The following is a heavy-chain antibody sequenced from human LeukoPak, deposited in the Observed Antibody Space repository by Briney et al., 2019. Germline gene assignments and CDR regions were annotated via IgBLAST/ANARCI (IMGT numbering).Heavy chain of an antibody. D-gene: IGHD4-17*01. CDR2: ISGDGTDA. V-gene: IGHV3-74*01. CDR3: AALTTVTELDY. CDR1: RFTFSNYW. J-gene: IGHJ4*02. Sequence: PGGSLRLSCAASRFTFSNYWMHWVRQAPGKGLVWVSRISGDGTDATYAGSVKGRFTISRDNAKNTLYLQMNSLRAEDTAVYYCAALTTVTELDYWGQGTLVTVSS.